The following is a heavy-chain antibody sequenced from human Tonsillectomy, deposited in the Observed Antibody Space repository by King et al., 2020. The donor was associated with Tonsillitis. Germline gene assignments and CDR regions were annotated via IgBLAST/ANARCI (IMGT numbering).Heavy chain of an antibody. CDR1: GFTFSTYG. D-gene: IGHD4-23*01. CDR2: IQYDGNNK. CDR3: SKGRITSGDYGGDY. Sequence: VQLVESGGGVVQPGGSLRLSCAASGFTFSTYGMHWVRQAPGKGLEWVTYIQYDGNNKYYADSVKGRFTISRDNSKNTLYLQMNSLRTDDTAVYYCSKGRITSGDYGGDYWGQGTVVTVSS. V-gene: IGHV3-30*02. J-gene: IGHJ4*02.